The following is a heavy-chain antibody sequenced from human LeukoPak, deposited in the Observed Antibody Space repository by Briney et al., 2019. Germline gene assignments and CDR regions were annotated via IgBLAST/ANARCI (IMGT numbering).Heavy chain of an antibody. CDR1: GYTFTSYD. CDR3: AHIWFGSYYYYGMDV. D-gene: IGHD3-10*01. V-gene: IGHV1-8*01. CDR2: MNPNSGNT. Sequence: ASVKVSCKASGYTFTSYDTNWVRQATGQGLEWMGWMNPNSGNTGYAQKFQGRVTMTRNTSISTAYMELSSLRSEDTAVYYCAHIWFGSYYYYGMDVWGQGTTVTVSS. J-gene: IGHJ6*02.